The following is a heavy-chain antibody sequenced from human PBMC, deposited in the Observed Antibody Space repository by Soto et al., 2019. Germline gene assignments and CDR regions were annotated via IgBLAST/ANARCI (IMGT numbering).Heavy chain of an antibody. CDR1: GFTFSSDG. CDR3: ATTGPY. V-gene: IGHV3-33*01. J-gene: IGHJ4*02. Sequence: QVQLVESGGGVVQPGRSLRLSCAASGFTFSSDGMHWVRQAPGKGLEWVAGIWFDGSNKFYADSVKGRFTIARDTSKNTVSLQTNSLRDEDSAAYSCATTGPYWGQGTLFTVSS. CDR2: IWFDGSNK.